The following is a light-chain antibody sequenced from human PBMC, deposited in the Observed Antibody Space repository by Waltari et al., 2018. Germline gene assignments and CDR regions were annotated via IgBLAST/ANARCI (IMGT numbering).Light chain of an antibody. CDR3: SSYAGSHYWV. V-gene: IGLV2-8*01. CDR2: ELS. Sequence: QSALTQPPAASGPPGQSVTISCTGTGSDAGKYDYVSWYQQHPGKAPKLMIYELSKRPSGVPDRFSGSKSGNTASLTVSGLQAEDEADYYCSSYAGSHYWVFGGGTKLTVL. CDR1: GSDAGKYDY. J-gene: IGLJ3*02.